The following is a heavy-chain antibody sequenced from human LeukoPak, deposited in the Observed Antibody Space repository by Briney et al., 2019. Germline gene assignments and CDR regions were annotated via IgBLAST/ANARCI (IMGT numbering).Heavy chain of an antibody. Sequence: SGRSLRLSCAASGFTFSSYGMHWVRQAPGKGLEWVAVIWYDGSNKYYADSVKGRFTISRDNSKNTLYLQMNSLRAEDTAVYYCARDYCSSTSCYETTVDYWGQGTLVTVSS. CDR2: IWYDGSNK. V-gene: IGHV3-33*08. CDR1: GFTFSSYG. D-gene: IGHD2-2*01. J-gene: IGHJ4*02. CDR3: ARDYCSSTSCYETTVDY.